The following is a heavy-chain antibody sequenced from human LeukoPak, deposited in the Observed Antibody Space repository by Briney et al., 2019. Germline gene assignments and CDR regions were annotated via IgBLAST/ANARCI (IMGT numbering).Heavy chain of an antibody. CDR1: GFTFSSYS. J-gene: IGHJ4*02. Sequence: GGSLRLSCAASGFTFSSYSMNWVRQAPGKGLEWVSSISSSSSYIYYADSVKGRFTISRDNAKNSLYLQMNSLRAEDTAVYYCARERSPNYYDSSGYFDYWGQGTLVTVSS. CDR3: ARERSPNYYDSSGYFDY. CDR2: ISSSSSYI. D-gene: IGHD3-22*01. V-gene: IGHV3-21*01.